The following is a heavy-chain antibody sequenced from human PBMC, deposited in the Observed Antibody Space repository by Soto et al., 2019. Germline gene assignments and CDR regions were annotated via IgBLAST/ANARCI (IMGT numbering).Heavy chain of an antibody. CDR1: GGTFSSYT. CDR2: IIPILGIA. D-gene: IGHD1-26*01. J-gene: IGHJ6*02. Sequence: QVQLVQSGAEVTKPGSSVKVSCKASGGTFSSYTISWVRQAPGQGLEWMGRIIPILGIANYAQKFQGRVTITAYKSTSTANMEQSSLRSEDTGVYYCARVLDEGDSMDVLGQGTTVTVSS. V-gene: IGHV1-69*02. CDR3: ARVLDEGDSMDV.